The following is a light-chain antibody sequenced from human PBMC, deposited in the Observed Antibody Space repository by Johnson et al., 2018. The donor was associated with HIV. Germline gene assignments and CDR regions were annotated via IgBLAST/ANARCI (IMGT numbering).Light chain of an antibody. J-gene: IGLJ1*01. Sequence: QSVLTQPPSVSAAPGQRVTFSCSGSNSNIGRHSVSWYQQLPGTAPKLLIYGNDKRPSGIPDRFSASKSGTSATLGITGLQPGDEADYYCGTWDSNLRSECFGAGTKVTVL. CDR2: GND. CDR3: GTWDSNLRSEC. V-gene: IGLV1-51*02. CDR1: NSNIGRHS.